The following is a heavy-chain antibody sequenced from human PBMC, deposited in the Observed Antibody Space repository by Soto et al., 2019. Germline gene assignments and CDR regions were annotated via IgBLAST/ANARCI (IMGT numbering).Heavy chain of an antibody. Sequence: SETLSLTCTVSGGSISSSSYYWGWIRQPPGKGLEWIGSIFYSGSTYYNPSLKSRVTISVDTSKNQFSLKLTSVTAADTAVYYCACYYDSSGYPSPYYYYYGMDVWGQGTTVTAP. CDR1: GGSISSSSYY. J-gene: IGHJ6*02. D-gene: IGHD3-22*01. CDR3: ACYYDSSGYPSPYYYYYGMDV. CDR2: IFYSGST. V-gene: IGHV4-39*01.